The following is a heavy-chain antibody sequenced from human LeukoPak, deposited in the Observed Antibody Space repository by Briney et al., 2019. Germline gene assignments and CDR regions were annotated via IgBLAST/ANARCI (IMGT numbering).Heavy chain of an antibody. CDR2: ISGSGGTT. V-gene: IGHV3-23*01. CDR1: GFTFSIYA. D-gene: IGHD3-22*01. J-gene: IGHJ4*02. CDR3: AKARYYDSSGPFDY. Sequence: GGSLRLSCAASGFTFSIYAMSWVRQAPGKGLEWVSAISGSGGTTYYADSVKGRFTISRDKSKNTLDLQMNSLRVEDTAVYYCAKARYYDSSGPFDYWGQGALVTVSS.